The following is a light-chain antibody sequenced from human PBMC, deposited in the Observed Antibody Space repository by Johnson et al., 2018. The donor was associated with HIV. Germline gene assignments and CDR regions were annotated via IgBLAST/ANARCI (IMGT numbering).Light chain of an antibody. V-gene: IGLV1-51*01. CDR3: GTWDSSLSAGV. Sequence: QSVLTQPPSVSAAPGQKVTISCSGSSSNIGNNYVSWYQQVPGTAPKLLIYDNDKRPSGIPDRFSASKSGTSATLGITGLQTGDEADYYCGTWDSSLSAGVFGAWTKVTVL. CDR1: SSNIGNNY. J-gene: IGLJ1*01. CDR2: DND.